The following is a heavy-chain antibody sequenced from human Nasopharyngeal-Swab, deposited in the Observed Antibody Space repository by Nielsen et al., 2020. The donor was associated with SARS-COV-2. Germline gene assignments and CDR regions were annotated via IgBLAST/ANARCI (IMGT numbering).Heavy chain of an antibody. CDR3: AKVAVDSSGYSDY. CDR1: GFTFDDYA. J-gene: IGHJ4*02. Sequence: LSLTCAASGFTFDDYAMHWVRQAPGKGLEWVSGISWNSGSIGYADSVKGRFTISRDNAKNSLYLQMNSLRAEDTALYYCAKVAVDSSGYSDYWGQGTLVTVSS. CDR2: ISWNSGSI. D-gene: IGHD3-22*01. V-gene: IGHV3-9*01.